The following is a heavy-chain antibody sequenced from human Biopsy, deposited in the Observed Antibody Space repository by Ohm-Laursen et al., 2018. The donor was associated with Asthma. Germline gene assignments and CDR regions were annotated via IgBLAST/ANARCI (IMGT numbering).Heavy chain of an antibody. V-gene: IGHV3-7*01. Sequence: SLRLSCAASGFTFGAYCMSWVRQVPGQGLEWVANIKHDGSGKNHVDSLKGRFTISRDNAKNLLFLQMNSLRAEDTAVYYCARTFHFWSPYHAEHYQLWGQGTLVTVSS. CDR1: GFTFGAYC. CDR2: IKHDGSGK. D-gene: IGHD3-3*01. CDR3: ARTFHFWSPYHAEHYQL. J-gene: IGHJ1*01.